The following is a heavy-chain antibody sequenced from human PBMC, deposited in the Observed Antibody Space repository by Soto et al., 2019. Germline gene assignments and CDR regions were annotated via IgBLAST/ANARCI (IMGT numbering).Heavy chain of an antibody. V-gene: IGHV6-1*01. J-gene: IGHJ6*02. CDR2: TYYRSKWYN. D-gene: IGHD7-27*01. Sequence: SQTLSLTYAISGDSVSSNSAAWNWIRQSPSRGLEWLGRTYYRSKWYNDYAVSVKSRITINPDTSKNQFSLQLNSVTPEDTAVYYCARDYQGFNELGYYYYYYGMDVWGQGTTVTVSS. CDR1: GDSVSSNSAA. CDR3: ARDYQGFNELGYYYYYYGMDV.